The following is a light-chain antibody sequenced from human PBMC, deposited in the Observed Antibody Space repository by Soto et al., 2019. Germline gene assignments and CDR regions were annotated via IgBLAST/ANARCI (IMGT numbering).Light chain of an antibody. J-gene: IGKJ5*01. CDR2: GAS. V-gene: IGKV3-15*01. Sequence: VLRQSPGALALCPGERAALSCAASQSVSSKLAWYQQKPGQAPRLLIYGASTRATGIPARFSGSGSGTEFTLTISSLHSEDFAVYYCQQYNNWPPITFGQGTRLEIK. CDR1: QSVSSK. CDR3: QQYNNWPPIT.